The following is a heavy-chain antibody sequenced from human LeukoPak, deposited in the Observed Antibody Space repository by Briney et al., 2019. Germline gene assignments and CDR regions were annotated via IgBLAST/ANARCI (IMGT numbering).Heavy chain of an antibody. D-gene: IGHD5-24*01. J-gene: IGHJ4*02. V-gene: IGHV3-23*01. CDR1: GFTFSNYV. Sequence: PGGSLRLSCAASGFTFSNYVLGWVRQAPGEGLQWVSAISGSGGSTYYADSVKGRFTISRDNSGNTLYLQMNSLRAEDTAIYYCKMGDGSPPLGQWGQGTLVTVSS. CDR2: ISGSGGST. CDR3: KMGDGSPPLGQ.